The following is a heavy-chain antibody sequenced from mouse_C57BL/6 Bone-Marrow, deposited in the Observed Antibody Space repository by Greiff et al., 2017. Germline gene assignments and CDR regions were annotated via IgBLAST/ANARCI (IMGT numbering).Heavy chain of an antibody. CDR1: GFSLTSYG. D-gene: IGHD2-4*01. CDR2: IWSGGST. V-gene: IGHV2-2*01. CDR3: ARNWDYDYLAY. J-gene: IGHJ3*01. Sequence: VKLVESGPGLVQPSQSLSITCTVSGFSLTSYGVHWVRQSPGKGLEWLGVIWSGGSTDYNAAFISRLSISKDNSKSQVFFKMNSLQADDTAIYYCARNWDYDYLAYWGQVTLVTVSA.